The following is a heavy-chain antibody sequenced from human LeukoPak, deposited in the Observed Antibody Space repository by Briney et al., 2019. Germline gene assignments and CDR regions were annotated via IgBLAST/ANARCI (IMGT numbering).Heavy chain of an antibody. Sequence: SETLSLTCTVSGGSISSYYWSWIRQPPGKGLEWIGYIYYSGSTNYNPSLKSRVTISVDTSKNQFSLKLSSVTAADTAVYYCARRSAAAGSRLFDYWGQGTLVTVSS. CDR3: ARRSAAAGSRLFDY. CDR2: IYYSGST. D-gene: IGHD6-13*01. V-gene: IGHV4-59*12. J-gene: IGHJ4*02. CDR1: GGSISSYY.